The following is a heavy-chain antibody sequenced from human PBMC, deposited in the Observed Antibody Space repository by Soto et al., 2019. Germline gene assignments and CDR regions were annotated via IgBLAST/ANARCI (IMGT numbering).Heavy chain of an antibody. D-gene: IGHD4-17*01. CDR1: GFSFSSYA. CDR2: FSAGGRA. V-gene: IGHV3-23*01. J-gene: IGHJ4*02. CDR3: AKESMPEHYGDSRFDY. Sequence: EVQLLESGGGLVQPGGSLRLSCAASGFSFSSYALSWVRQAQGRGLEWVSTFSAGGRAYYADSVKGRFTLARDTSKNTLHLQTNSLTVEDTAVYYCAKESMPEHYGDSRFDYWGQGTRVTVSS.